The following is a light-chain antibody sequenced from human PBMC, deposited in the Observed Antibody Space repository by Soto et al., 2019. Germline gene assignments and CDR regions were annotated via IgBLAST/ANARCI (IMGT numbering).Light chain of an antibody. J-gene: IGLJ1*01. CDR2: DVT. CDR1: SSDVGGYDY. Sequence: QSVLTQPPSVSGAPGQRVTISCTGTSSDVGGYDYVSWYQQRPGKAPKLLIYDVTKRPSGVPDRFSGSKSGNTASLTISGLQAEDEADFYCCSYGGSFPYVFGTGTKVPVL. CDR3: CSYGGSFPYV. V-gene: IGLV2-11*01.